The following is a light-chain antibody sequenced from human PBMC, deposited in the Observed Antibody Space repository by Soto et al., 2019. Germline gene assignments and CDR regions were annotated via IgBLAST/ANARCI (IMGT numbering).Light chain of an antibody. Sequence: QSVLTQPPSVSGAPGQRVTISCTGSSSNIGAGYDVPWYQQLPGTAPKLLIYGNSNRPSGVPDRFSGSKSGISASLAITGLQADDEADYFCQSYDTMLSGPGVFGGGTKLTVL. V-gene: IGLV1-40*01. CDR1: SSNIGAGYD. J-gene: IGLJ2*01. CDR2: GNS. CDR3: QSYDTMLSGPGV.